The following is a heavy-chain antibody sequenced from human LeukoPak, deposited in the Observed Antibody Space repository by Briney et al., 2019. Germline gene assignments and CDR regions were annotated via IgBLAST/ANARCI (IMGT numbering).Heavy chain of an antibody. V-gene: IGHV1-3*02. D-gene: IGHD6-13*01. CDR1: GYTFTGYY. J-gene: IGHJ6*02. CDR2: SNAGNGNT. CDR3: ARGAYSSSWYEYYYYYGMDV. Sequence: ASVKVSCKASGYTFTGYYMHWVRQAPGQRLEWMGWSNAGNGNTKYSQEFQGRVTMTRNTSISTAYMELSSLRSEDTAVYYCARGAYSSSWYEYYYYYGMDVWGQGTTVTVSS.